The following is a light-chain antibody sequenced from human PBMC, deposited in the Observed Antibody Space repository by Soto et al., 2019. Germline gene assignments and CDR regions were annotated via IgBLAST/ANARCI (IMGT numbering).Light chain of an antibody. J-gene: IGKJ5*01. CDR1: QSISSW. CDR2: KAS. V-gene: IGKV1-5*03. CDR3: QQYTRMGT. Sequence: DIQMTQSPSTLSASIGDRVTITCRASQSISSWLAWYQQKPGKAPKLLIYKASSLESGVPSRFSGSGSGTEFILTISGLQPDDFATYHRQQYTRMGTFGPGTRLEIK.